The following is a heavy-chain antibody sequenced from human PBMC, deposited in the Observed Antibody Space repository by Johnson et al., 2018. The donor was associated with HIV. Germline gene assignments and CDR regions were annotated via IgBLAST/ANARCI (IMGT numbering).Heavy chain of an antibody. CDR1: GFTFNSYA. J-gene: IGHJ3*02. CDR3: AREGVGTTGPFDM. D-gene: IGHD1-26*01. CDR2: ISYDGGNK. Sequence: QVQLVESGGGVVQPGRSLRLSCAASGFTFNSYAMHWVRQAPGRGLEWVAVISYDGGNKYYADSVKGRFTISRDNAKNSLYLQMNSLRAEDTAVYYCAREGVGTTGPFDMWGQGTMVTVSS. V-gene: IGHV3-30-3*01.